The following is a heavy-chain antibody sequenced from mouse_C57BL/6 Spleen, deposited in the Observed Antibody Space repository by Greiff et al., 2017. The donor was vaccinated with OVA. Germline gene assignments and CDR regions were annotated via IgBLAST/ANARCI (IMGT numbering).Heavy chain of an antibody. CDR2: IYPGDGDT. J-gene: IGHJ3*01. V-gene: IGHV1-82*01. D-gene: IGHD2-4*01. CDR1: GYAFSSSW. Sequence: QVQLQQSGPELVKPGASVKISCKASGYAFSSSWMNWVKQRPGKGLEWIGRIYPGDGDTNYNGKFKGKATLTADKSSSTAYMQLSSLTSEDSAVYFCARSAYYDYDEAWFAYWGQGTLVTVSA. CDR3: ARSAYYDYDEAWFAY.